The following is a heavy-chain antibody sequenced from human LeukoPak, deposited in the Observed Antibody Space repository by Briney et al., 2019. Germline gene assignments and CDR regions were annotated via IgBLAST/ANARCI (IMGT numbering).Heavy chain of an antibody. CDR3: AKHFCTGLDCSLFDS. D-gene: IGHD3/OR15-3a*01. J-gene: IGHJ4*02. V-gene: IGHV3-23*01. Sequence: GGSLRLSCAASGFTMSHYGVSWVRQAPGKGLEWISGIRSAVETTHYADSVKGRFIISRDNSKSALSLQLNNLRPEDTALYYCAKHFCTGLDCSLFDSWGQGTLVTVSS. CDR1: GFTMSHYG. CDR2: IRSAVETT.